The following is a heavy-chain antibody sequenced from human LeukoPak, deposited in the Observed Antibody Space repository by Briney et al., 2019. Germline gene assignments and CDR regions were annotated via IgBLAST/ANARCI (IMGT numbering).Heavy chain of an antibody. D-gene: IGHD5-18*01. CDR1: GFTVSSNY. CDR2: IYSGGST. J-gene: IGHJ4*02. V-gene: IGHV3-66*01. CDR3: ARGLSSYGLRPPDY. Sequence: GGSLRLSCAASGFTVSSNYMSWVRQAPGKGLEWVPVIYSGGSTYYADSVKGRFTISRDNSKNTLYLQMNSLRAEDTAVYYCARGLSSYGLRPPDYWGQGTLVTVSS.